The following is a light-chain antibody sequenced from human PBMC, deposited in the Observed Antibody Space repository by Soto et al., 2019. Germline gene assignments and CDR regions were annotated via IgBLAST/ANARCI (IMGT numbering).Light chain of an antibody. CDR2: LNSDGSH. J-gene: IGLJ3*02. V-gene: IGLV4-69*01. CDR1: SGHSSYA. Sequence: QLVLTQSPSASASLGASVKLTCTLSSGHSSYAIAWHQQQPEKGPRYLMTLNSDGSHSKGDGIPDRFSGSSSGAERYLTISSLQPEDEADYYCQTWGTGIQVFGGGTKLTVL. CDR3: QTWGTGIQV.